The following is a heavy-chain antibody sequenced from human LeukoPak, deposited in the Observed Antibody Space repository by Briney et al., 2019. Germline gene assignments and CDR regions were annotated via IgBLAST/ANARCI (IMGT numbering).Heavy chain of an antibody. J-gene: IGHJ3*02. CDR2: IDPDGSGR. D-gene: IGHD3-3*02. CDR3: ARDSLLAQGAFDI. CDR1: GFAFTNSW. V-gene: IGHV3-7*01. Sequence: GWSLRLSCAASGFAFTNSWMSWVRQAPGKRLEWVAEIDPDGSGRYYVDSVRGRFTISRDNAKNSLYLQMNSLRAEDTAVYYCARDSLLAQGAFDIWGQGTMVTVSS.